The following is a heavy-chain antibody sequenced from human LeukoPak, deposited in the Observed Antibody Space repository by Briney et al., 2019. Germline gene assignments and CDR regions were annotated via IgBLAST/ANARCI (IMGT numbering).Heavy chain of an antibody. D-gene: IGHD3-16*01. V-gene: IGHV3-7*01. CDR2: INQDGSKK. J-gene: IGHJ4*02. Sequence: SGGSLTLSCGPSGFTFSIAWMAWVREAPGEGREWVANINQDGSKKQYVHSVGGRFTISRDNAKNCLYHKMNSLLAKDTGLYHCARDMRDSFDYWGQGTLVTVSS. CDR1: GFTFSIAW. CDR3: ARDMRDSFDY.